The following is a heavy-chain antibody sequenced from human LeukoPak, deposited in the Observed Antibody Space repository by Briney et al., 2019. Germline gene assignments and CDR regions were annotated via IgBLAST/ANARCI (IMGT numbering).Heavy chain of an antibody. CDR1: GYTFTGYY. J-gene: IGHJ6*03. D-gene: IGHD2-2*01. Sequence: ASVKVSCKASGYTFTGYYMHWVQQAPGQGLEWMGWINPNSGGTNYAQKFQGGVTMTRDTSISTAYMELSRLRSDDTAVYYCARGPAYYYYYYMDVWGKGTTVTISS. CDR3: ARGPAYYYYYYMDV. V-gene: IGHV1-2*02. CDR2: INPNSGGT.